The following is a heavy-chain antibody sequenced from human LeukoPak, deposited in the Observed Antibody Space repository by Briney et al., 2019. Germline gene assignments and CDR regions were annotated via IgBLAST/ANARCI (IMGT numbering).Heavy chain of an antibody. V-gene: IGHV3-48*01. Sequence: GGSLRLSCAASGFTFSSYSMNWVRQAPGKGLEWVSYISSSSSTIYYADSVKGRFTISRDNAKNSLYLQMNSLRAEDTAVYYCARDRGYGGSDFDYWGQGTLVTVSS. D-gene: IGHD5-12*01. CDR3: ARDRGYGGSDFDY. J-gene: IGHJ4*02. CDR2: ISSSSSTI. CDR1: GFTFSSYS.